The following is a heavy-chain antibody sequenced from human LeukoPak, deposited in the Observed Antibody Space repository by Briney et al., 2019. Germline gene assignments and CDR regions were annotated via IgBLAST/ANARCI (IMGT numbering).Heavy chain of an antibody. CDR2: IYPGDSDT. CDR1: GYSFTSYW. Sequence: GESLKISCKGSGYSFTSYWIGWVRQMPGKGLEWMGIIYPGDSDTRYSPSFQGQVTISADKSISTAYLQWSSLKASDTAMYYCARGYDFWSGYPNYYYYMDVWGQGTMVTVSS. V-gene: IGHV5-51*01. D-gene: IGHD3-3*01. CDR3: ARGYDFWSGYPNYYYYMDV. J-gene: IGHJ6*03.